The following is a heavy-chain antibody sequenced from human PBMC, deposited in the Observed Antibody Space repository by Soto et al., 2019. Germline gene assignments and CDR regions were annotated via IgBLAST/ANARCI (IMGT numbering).Heavy chain of an antibody. V-gene: IGHV3-33*01. CDR2: IWYDGSNK. D-gene: IGHD2-2*01. CDR3: ARGGYCSSTSCYYYYYGMDV. CDR1: GFTFSSYG. Sequence: QVQLVESGGGVVQPGRSLRLSCAAYGFTFSSYGMHWIRQAPGKGLEWVAVIWYDGSNKYYADSVKGRFTISRDNSKNTLYLQMNSLRAEDTAVYYCARGGYCSSTSCYYYYYGMDVWAKGPRSPSP. J-gene: IGHJ6*02.